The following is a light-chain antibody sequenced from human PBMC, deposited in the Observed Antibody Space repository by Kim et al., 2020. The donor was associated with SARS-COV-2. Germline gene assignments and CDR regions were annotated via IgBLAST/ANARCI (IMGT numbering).Light chain of an antibody. CDR3: HYYDDSPPLYT. CDR2: GAS. V-gene: IGKV3-20*01. CDR1: QNIVSTY. J-gene: IGKJ2*01. Sequence: EIVLTQSPGTLSLSPGERATLSCRASQNIVSTYLAWYQQKPGQAPRLLIYGASSRATGIPDRFSGSGSGTDFTLTISRLEPEDFAMYYCHYYDDSPPLYTFGQGTKLEI.